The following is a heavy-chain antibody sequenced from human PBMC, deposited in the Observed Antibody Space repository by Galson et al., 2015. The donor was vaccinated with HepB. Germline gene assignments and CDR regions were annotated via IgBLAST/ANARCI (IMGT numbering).Heavy chain of an antibody. D-gene: IGHD6-13*01. Sequence: SLRLSCAASGFTFSSYAMSWVRQAPGKGLEWVSAISGSGGSTYYADSVKGRFTISRDNSKNTLYLQMNSLRAEDTAVYYCAKVTIAAAGTPLRGWFDPWGQGTLVTVSS. CDR2: ISGSGGST. V-gene: IGHV3-23*01. CDR3: AKVTIAAAGTPLRGWFDP. J-gene: IGHJ5*02. CDR1: GFTFSSYA.